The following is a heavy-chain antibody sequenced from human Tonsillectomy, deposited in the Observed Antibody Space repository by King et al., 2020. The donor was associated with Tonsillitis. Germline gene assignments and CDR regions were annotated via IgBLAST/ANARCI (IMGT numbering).Heavy chain of an antibody. Sequence: DVQLVESGGALVKPEGSLRLSCVVSGFPLSDAWVSWVRQAPGKGLEWVGRLKSISRGGTPDYAAPVKGRFTISRDESNNILYLQMNSLKIEDTAVYYCSTEGTIYGFHSLDSWGQGTQVTVSS. V-gene: IGHV3-15*02. CDR1: GFPLSDAW. D-gene: IGHD1-14*01. J-gene: IGHJ4*02. CDR3: STEGTIYGFHSLDS. CDR2: LKSISRGGTP.